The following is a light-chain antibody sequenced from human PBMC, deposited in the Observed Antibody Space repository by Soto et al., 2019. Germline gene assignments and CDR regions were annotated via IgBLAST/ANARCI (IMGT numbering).Light chain of an antibody. CDR2: WAS. V-gene: IGKV4-1*01. Sequence: DAVVTQSPDSLAASLGERATINCKSSQSVLYSSNNKNYLAWYQQKPGQPPKLLIYWASTRESGVPDRFSGSGSGTDFTLTINSLQSEDFAIYYCQPYNNWPLTFGGGTKVDIK. CDR3: QPYNNWPLT. J-gene: IGKJ4*01. CDR1: QSVLYSSNNKNY.